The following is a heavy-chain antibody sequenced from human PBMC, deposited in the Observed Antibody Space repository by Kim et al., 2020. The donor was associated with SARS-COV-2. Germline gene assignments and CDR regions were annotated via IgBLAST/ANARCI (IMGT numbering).Heavy chain of an antibody. J-gene: IGHJ5*02. CDR2: IYYSGNT. V-gene: IGHV4-59*01. CDR1: GGSISSYY. D-gene: IGHD3-10*01. CDR3: ARDRGRRDGFDP. Sequence: SETLSLTCTVSGGSISSYYWSWIRQPPGKGLEWIGYIYYSGNTNYNPSLKSRVTISVDTSKNQFSLKLSSVTAADTAVYYCARDRGRRDGFDPWGQETLVT.